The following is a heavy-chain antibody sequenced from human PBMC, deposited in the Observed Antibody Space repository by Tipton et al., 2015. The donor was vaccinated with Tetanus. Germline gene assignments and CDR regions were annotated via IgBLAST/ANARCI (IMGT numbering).Heavy chain of an antibody. CDR2: VYYDGSA. CDR1: SASISSSDYY. D-gene: IGHD5-18*01. Sequence: TLSLTCTVSSASISSSDYYWGWIRQPPGKGLEWIGSVYYDGSAYRNPSLESRLTISVDTSKNQFSLKLRSVTAADTAVYYCARLYSYGSLYWFDPWGQGTLVTVSS. V-gene: IGHV4-39*07. J-gene: IGHJ5*02. CDR3: ARLYSYGSLYWFDP.